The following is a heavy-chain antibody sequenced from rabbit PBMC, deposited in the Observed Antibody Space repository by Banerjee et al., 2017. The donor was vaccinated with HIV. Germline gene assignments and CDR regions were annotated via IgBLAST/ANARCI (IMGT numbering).Heavy chain of an antibody. CDR3: ARNNATGVTYDL. CDR2: IYAGDGNT. D-gene: IGHD4-1*01. J-gene: IGHJ3*01. V-gene: IGHV1S45*01. Sequence: QEQLVESGGGLVQPEGSLTLTCTASGFTISSRYYMCWVRQAPGKGLEWIACIYAGDGNTYYASWAKGRFTISKTSSTTVTLQMTSLTAADTATYFCARNNATGVTYDLWGQGTLVTVS. CDR1: GFTISSRYY.